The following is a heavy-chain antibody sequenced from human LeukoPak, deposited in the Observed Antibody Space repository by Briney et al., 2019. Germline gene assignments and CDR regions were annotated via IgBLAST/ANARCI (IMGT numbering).Heavy chain of an antibody. CDR3: ARASRDGYNAYFDY. J-gene: IGHJ4*02. Sequence: ASVKVSCKASGYTFIAYYMHWVRQAPGQGLEWMGWINPNSGGTKYAEKFQGRVTLTRDKSISTAYMELNSLRSDDTAVYYCARASRDGYNAYFDYWGQGTLVTVSS. D-gene: IGHD5-24*01. CDR1: GYTFIAYY. V-gene: IGHV1-2*02. CDR2: INPNSGGT.